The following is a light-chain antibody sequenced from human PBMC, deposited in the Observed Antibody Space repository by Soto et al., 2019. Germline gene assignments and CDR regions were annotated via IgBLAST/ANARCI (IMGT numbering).Light chain of an antibody. CDR2: EVR. J-gene: IGLJ3*02. Sequence: QSVLPQPASVSGSPGQSITISCTGTSSDVGGYNYVSWYQQHPGKAPKLMIYEVRNRPSGVSNRFSGSKSGNTASLTISGLQAEDEADYYCSSYTSSSTRVFGGGTKVTVL. CDR3: SSYTSSSTRV. CDR1: SSDVGGYNY. V-gene: IGLV2-14*01.